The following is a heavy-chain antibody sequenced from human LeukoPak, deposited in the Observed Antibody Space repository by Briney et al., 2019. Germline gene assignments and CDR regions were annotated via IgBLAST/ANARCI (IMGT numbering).Heavy chain of an antibody. J-gene: IGHJ6*02. V-gene: IGHV4-4*07. D-gene: IGHD3-10*01. Sequence: PSETLSLTCTVSGGSISSYYWSWIRQPAGKGLEWIGRFYISGSTNYNPTLKSRVTMSVDTSKNQFSLKLSSVTAADTAVYYCARALEELSYYYYGMDVWGQGTTVTVSS. CDR1: GGSISSYY. CDR3: ARALEELSYYYYGMDV. CDR2: FYISGST.